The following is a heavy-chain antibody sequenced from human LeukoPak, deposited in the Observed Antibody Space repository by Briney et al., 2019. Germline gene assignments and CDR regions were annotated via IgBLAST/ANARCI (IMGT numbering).Heavy chain of an antibody. CDR2: IYYSGST. Sequence: PSETLSLTCTVSGGSISSYYWSWIRQPPGKGLEWIGYIYYSGSTNYNPFLKSRVTISVDTSKNQFSLKLSSVTAADTAVYYCARVPCSSTSCYVGWFDPWGQGTLVTVSS. V-gene: IGHV4-59*01. J-gene: IGHJ5*02. CDR1: GGSISSYY. D-gene: IGHD2-2*01. CDR3: ARVPCSSTSCYVGWFDP.